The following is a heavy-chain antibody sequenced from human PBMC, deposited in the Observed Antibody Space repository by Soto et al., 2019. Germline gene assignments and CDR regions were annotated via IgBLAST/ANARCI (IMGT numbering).Heavy chain of an antibody. CDR1: GYTFTNCA. Sequence: ASVKVSCKASGYTFTNCAMHWVRQAPGQRLEWMGWINAGNGNTKYSQKFQGRVTITRDTSASTAYMELSSLRSEDTAVYYCTREDTRGYNYGLDYWGQGIPVTVSX. J-gene: IGHJ4*02. V-gene: IGHV1-3*01. CDR2: INAGNGNT. CDR3: TREDTRGYNYGLDY. D-gene: IGHD5-18*01.